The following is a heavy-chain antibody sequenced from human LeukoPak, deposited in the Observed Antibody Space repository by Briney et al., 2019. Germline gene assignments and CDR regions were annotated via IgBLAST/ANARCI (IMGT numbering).Heavy chain of an antibody. CDR3: AREPSPYYYGSGSSYYWFDP. V-gene: IGHV3-20*04. D-gene: IGHD3-10*01. J-gene: IGHJ5*02. Sequence: GGSLRLSCAASGFTFDDYGMSWVRQAPGKGLEWVSGINWNGGSTGYADSVKGRFTISRDNAKNSLYLQMNSLRAEDTALYYCAREPSPYYYGSGSSYYWFDPWGQGTLVTVSS. CDR1: GFTFDDYG. CDR2: INWNGGST.